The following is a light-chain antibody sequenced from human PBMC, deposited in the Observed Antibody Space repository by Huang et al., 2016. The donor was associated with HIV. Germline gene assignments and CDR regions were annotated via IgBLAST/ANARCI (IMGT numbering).Light chain of an antibody. V-gene: IGKV1-8*01. J-gene: IGKJ3*01. Sequence: IRMTQSPFSLSASTGDRVTVTCRANQDINNFIAWYQQRPGSVPKLLRYAASTLQNGVPSRFSGNGSGTDFTLTIGCLHSEDVATYYCQQYDIHPLTFGPGTRVDIK. CDR1: QDINNF. CDR3: QQYDIHPLT. CDR2: AAS.